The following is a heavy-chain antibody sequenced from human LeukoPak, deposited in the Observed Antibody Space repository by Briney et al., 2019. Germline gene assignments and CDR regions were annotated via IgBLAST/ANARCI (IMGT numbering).Heavy chain of an antibody. J-gene: IGHJ6*02. CDR1: GFTFSSYA. V-gene: IGHV3-15*01. CDR3: TTVRIAAAGTNYFYGMDV. Sequence: GGSLRLSCAASGFTFSSYAMHWVRQAPGKGLEWVGRIKTKTDGGTTDYAAPVKGRFTVSRDDSKNTLYLQMDSLKTEDTAVYFCTTVRIAAAGTNYFYGMDVWGQGTTVTVSS. CDR2: IKTKTDGGTT. D-gene: IGHD6-13*01.